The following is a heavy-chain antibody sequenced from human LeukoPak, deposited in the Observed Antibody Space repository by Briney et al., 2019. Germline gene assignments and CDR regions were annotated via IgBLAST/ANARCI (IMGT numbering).Heavy chain of an antibody. J-gene: IGHJ4*02. V-gene: IGHV3-21*01. D-gene: IGHD3-10*01. CDR1: GGSISSSS. Sequence: ETLSLTCTVSGGSISSSSYYWGWIRQPPGKGLEWVSSISSSSSYIYYADSVKGRFTISRDNAKNSLYLQMNSLRAEDTAVYYCAREPITMVRGVIKGPLDYWGQGTLVTVSS. CDR2: ISSSSSYI. CDR3: AREPITMVRGVIKGPLDY.